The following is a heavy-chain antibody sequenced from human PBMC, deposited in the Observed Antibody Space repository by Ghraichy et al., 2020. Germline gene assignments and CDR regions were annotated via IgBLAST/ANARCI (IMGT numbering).Heavy chain of an antibody. CDR3: AKGEFDSPAYGMDF. CDR2: ISGIGSNR. Sequence: GGSLRLSCAASGFTSSTHAMTWVRQAPGKGLEWGSGISGIGSNRYYAESVKGRFAISRDSSKNTLFLQMHNLRPEDTAVYFCAKGEFDSPAYGMDFWGRGTTVTVSS. J-gene: IGHJ6*01. V-gene: IGHV3-23*01. D-gene: IGHD3-9*01. CDR1: GFTSSTHA.